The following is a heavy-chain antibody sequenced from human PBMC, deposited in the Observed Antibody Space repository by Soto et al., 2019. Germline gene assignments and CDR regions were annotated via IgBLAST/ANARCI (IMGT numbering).Heavy chain of an antibody. D-gene: IGHD3-22*01. CDR3: AKDYGSGYSLLAFDI. Sequence: EVQLVESGGGLVQPGRSLRLSCAASGFTFDDYAMHWVRQAPGKGLEWVSGISWNSGSIGYADSVKGRFTIARDNAKNSLYLQMNSLRAEDTALYYCAKDYGSGYSLLAFDIWGQGTMVTVSS. CDR2: ISWNSGSI. CDR1: GFTFDDYA. J-gene: IGHJ3*02. V-gene: IGHV3-9*01.